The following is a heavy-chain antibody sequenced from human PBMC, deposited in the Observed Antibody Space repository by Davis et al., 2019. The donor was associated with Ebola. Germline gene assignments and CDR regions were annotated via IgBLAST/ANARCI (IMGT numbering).Heavy chain of an antibody. D-gene: IGHD5-18*01. V-gene: IGHV3-43*01. CDR2: ISWDGDNT. CDR3: AKDMGIQVWFPFDY. CDR1: GFNFDEYT. J-gene: IGHJ4*02. Sequence: PSETLSLTCVASGFNFDEYTMHWVRQTPGKGLEWVSLISWDGDNTYYADSVKGRFTISRDNSKNSLYLQMNSLRTEDTALYYCAKDMGIQVWFPFDYWGQGTLVAVSS.